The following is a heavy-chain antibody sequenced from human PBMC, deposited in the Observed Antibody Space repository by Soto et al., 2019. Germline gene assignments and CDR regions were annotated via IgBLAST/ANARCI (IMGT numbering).Heavy chain of an antibody. D-gene: IGHD3-22*01. CDR2: IDPNSGGT. J-gene: IGHJ4*02. Sequence: ASVKVSCKASGYTFIGYYIHWVRQAPGQGLKWMGWIDPNSGGTNYAQKFQGRVTIARDTYISTAYLEMSMLRSDDTAVYYCARISNYYDSSGYPEYWGQGTLVTVSS. V-gene: IGHV1-2*02. CDR1: GYTFIGYY. CDR3: ARISNYYDSSGYPEY.